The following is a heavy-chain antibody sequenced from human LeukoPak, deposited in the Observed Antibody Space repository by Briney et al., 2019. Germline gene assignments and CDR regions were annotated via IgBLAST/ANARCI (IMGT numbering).Heavy chain of an antibody. CDR3: AGNSGYAKNSAFDI. CDR2: ISSSSSYI. CDR1: GFTFSSYS. D-gene: IGHD5-12*01. V-gene: IGHV3-21*01. Sequence: GGSLRLSWAASGFTFSSYSMNWVRQAPGKGLEWVSSISSSSSYIYYADSVKGRFTISRDNAKNSLYLQMNSLRAEDTAVYYCAGNSGYAKNSAFDIWGQGTMVTVSS. J-gene: IGHJ3*02.